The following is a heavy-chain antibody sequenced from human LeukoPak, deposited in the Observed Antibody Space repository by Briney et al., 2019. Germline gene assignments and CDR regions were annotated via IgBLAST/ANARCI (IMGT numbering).Heavy chain of an antibody. CDR1: GFTFSSYA. CDR2: ISGSGGST. CDR3: ATSTTVAGTRTS. V-gene: IGHV3-23*01. D-gene: IGHD6-19*01. Sequence: GGSLRLSCAASGFTFSSYAMSWVRQAPGKGLEWVSAISGSGGSTYYADSVKGRFTISRDNSKNTLYLQMNSLRAEDTAVYYCATSTTVAGTRTSWGQGTLVTVSS. J-gene: IGHJ4*02.